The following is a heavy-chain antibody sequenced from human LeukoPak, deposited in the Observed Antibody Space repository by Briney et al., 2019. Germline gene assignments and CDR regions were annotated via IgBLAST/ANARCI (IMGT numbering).Heavy chain of an antibody. V-gene: IGHV4-59*01. Sequence: SETLSLTCTVSGGSFSGYYWNWIRQPPGKGLEWIGYIYYSGNTNYNPSLKSRVSISVDTSKNQFSLKLGSVTAADTAVYYCAGSNYDILAGYECWGQGTLVTVSS. D-gene: IGHD3-9*01. CDR2: IYYSGNT. J-gene: IGHJ4*02. CDR1: GGSFSGYY. CDR3: AGSNYDILAGYEC.